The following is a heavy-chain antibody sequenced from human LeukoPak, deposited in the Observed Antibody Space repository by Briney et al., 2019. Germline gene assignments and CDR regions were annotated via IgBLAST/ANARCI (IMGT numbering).Heavy chain of an antibody. V-gene: IGHV1-2*02. CDR3: ARGGVVPAAIPYSSSWYLGHYFDY. J-gene: IGHJ4*02. Sequence: ASVKVSCKASGYTFTGYYMHWVRQAPGQGLEWMGWINPNSGGTNYAQKFQGRVTMTRDTSISTAYMELSRLRSDDTAVYYCARGGVVPAAIPYSSSWYLGHYFDYWGQGTLVTVSS. CDR2: INPNSGGT. D-gene: IGHD6-13*01. CDR1: GYTFTGYY.